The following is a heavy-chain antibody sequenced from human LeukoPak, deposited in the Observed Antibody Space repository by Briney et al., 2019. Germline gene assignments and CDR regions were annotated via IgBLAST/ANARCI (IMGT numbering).Heavy chain of an antibody. J-gene: IGHJ4*02. CDR1: GFMLRSFG. V-gene: IGHV3-33*06. D-gene: IGHD3-10*01. CDR3: AKDRGEYYFDS. CDR2: IWFDGSEK. Sequence: GGSLRLSCAASGFMLRSFGMHWVRQTPGKGLGWVAVIWFDGSEKYYADSVKGRFSISRDNSNSTLFLQMTSLRAEDTAIYYCAKDRGEYYFDSWGQGTLVTVSS.